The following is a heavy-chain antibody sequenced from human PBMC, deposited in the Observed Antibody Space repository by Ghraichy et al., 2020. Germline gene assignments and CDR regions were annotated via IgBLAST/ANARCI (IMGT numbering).Heavy chain of an antibody. CDR2: VYYAGSS. V-gene: IGHV4-59*01. CDR1: GGSISSDY. J-gene: IGHJ6*02. D-gene: IGHD4-23*01. CDR3: ARERDYGGNSSPMDV. Sequence: SETLSLTCTVSGGSISSDYWSWIRQPPGKGLEWIGYVYYAGSSNYTPSLKSRVTMSLDTSKNQFSLKLTSVTAADTAVYCCARERDYGGNSSPMDVWGQGTTVTVAS.